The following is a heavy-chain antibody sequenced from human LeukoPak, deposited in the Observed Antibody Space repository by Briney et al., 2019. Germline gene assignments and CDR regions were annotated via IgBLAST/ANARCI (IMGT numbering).Heavy chain of an antibody. D-gene: IGHD1-26*01. CDR3: AKIEVGRFDP. CDR1: GASISSHY. CDR2: IYDRGST. V-gene: IGHV4-59*11. J-gene: IGHJ5*02. Sequence: SETLSLTCTVTGASISSHYWCWIRQIPGTGLEWIGDIYDRGSTTYNPSLKSRVSISVDTSRNQSSLNLRSVTAADTAVYYCAKIEVGRFDPWGQGTLVTVSS.